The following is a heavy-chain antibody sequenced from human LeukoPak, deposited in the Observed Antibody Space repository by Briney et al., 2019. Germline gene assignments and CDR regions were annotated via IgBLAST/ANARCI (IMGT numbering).Heavy chain of an antibody. CDR2: LSGGGENT. CDR1: GFTFSTYE. Sequence: GGSLRLSCVAAGFTFSTYEMNWVRQAPGKGLGWVSSLSGGGENTYYADSVKGRFTVSRDNSKSTLYLQMNDLSADDTAIYYCAKDPFMTSHFYMDVWGKGTTVTVSS. J-gene: IGHJ6*03. CDR3: AKDPFMTSHFYMDV. D-gene: IGHD4-11*01. V-gene: IGHV3-23*01.